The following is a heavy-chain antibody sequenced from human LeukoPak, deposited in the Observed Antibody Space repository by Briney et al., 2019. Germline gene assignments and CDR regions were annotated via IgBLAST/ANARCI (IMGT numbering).Heavy chain of an antibody. CDR2: IYYSGST. Sequence: SETLSLTCTVSGGSISSYYWSWIRQPPGKGLEWIGYIYYSGSTNYNPSLKSRVTISVDTSKNQFSLKLSSVTAADTAVYYCVSRKAFGGVIAPQSFDYWGQGTLVTVSS. J-gene: IGHJ4*02. CDR1: GGSISSYY. D-gene: IGHD3-16*02. V-gene: IGHV4-59*01. CDR3: VSRKAFGGVIAPQSFDY.